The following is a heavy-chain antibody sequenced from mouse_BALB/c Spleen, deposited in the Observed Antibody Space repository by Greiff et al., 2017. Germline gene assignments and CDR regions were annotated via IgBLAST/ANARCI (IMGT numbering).Heavy chain of an antibody. Sequence: EVKLMESGGGLVQPGGSRKLSCAASGFPFSSFGMHWVRQAPEKGLEWVAYIRSGSSTIYYADTVKGRFTISRDNPKNTLFLQMTSLRSEDTAMYYCARSGGAGGKYYAMDDWGQGTSVTVSS. J-gene: IGHJ4*01. D-gene: IGHD3-1*01. CDR3: ARSGGAGGKYYAMDD. CDR1: GFPFSSFG. CDR2: IRSGSSTI. V-gene: IGHV5-17*02.